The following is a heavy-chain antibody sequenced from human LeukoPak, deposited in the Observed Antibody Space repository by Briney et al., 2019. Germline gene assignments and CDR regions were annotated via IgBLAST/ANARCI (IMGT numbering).Heavy chain of an antibody. CDR2: IFYGGTA. CDR3: ARGTVFGVATNWFDP. J-gene: IGHJ5*02. CDR1: GVSFSSYH. D-gene: IGHD3-3*01. Sequence: PSETLSLTCTVSGVSFSSYHWNWIRQPPGKGLEWIGEIFYGGTANYSPSLKSRVTISLDTSKNHFSLKLSSLTAADTAVYYCARGTVFGVATNWFDPWGQGTLVTVSS. V-gene: IGHV4-59*08.